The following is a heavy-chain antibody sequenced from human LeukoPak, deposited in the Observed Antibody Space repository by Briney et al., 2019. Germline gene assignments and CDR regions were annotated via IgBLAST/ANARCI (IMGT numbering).Heavy chain of an antibody. J-gene: IGHJ6*02. CDR2: IIPIFGTA. CDR3: ARRLGYSYGYYYGMDV. V-gene: IGHV1-69*01. CDR1: GGTFSSYA. Sequence: SVKVSCKASGGTFSSYAVSWVRQAPGQGLEWMGVIIPIFGTASYAQKFQGRVTITADESTSTAYMELSSLRSEDTAVYYCARRLGYSYGYYYGMDVWGQGTTVTVSS. D-gene: IGHD5-18*01.